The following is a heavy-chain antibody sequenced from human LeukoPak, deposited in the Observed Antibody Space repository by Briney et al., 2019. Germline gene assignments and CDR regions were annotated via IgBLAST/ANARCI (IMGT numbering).Heavy chain of an antibody. CDR3: ARDFSGASRIDY. CDR1: GLTFNSYW. Sequence: GGSLRLSCAASGLTFNSYWMTWVRQAPGKGLEWVANINQDGSETHYVDSVKGRFTISRDNAKNSVYLQMNSLRAEDTAVYYCARDFSGASRIDYWGQGTLVTVSS. J-gene: IGHJ4*02. CDR2: INQDGSET. V-gene: IGHV3-7*01. D-gene: IGHD4/OR15-4a*01.